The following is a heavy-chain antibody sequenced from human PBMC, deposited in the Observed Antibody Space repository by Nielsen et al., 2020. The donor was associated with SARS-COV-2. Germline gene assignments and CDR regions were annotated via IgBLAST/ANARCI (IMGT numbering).Heavy chain of an antibody. CDR3: ASFPRRFWPGNYFDM. CDR1: GGPLTEYG. D-gene: IGHD1-26*01. J-gene: IGHJ3*02. Sequence: SVKVSCKASGGPLTEYGVSWVRQATGQELACLGGILHFFGTTAYTQRFQGRVTFTVDKPTATAYMELNSLTSEDTAIYYCASFPRRFWPGNYFDMWGQETKVTVSS. V-gene: IGHV1-69*06. CDR2: ILHFFGTT.